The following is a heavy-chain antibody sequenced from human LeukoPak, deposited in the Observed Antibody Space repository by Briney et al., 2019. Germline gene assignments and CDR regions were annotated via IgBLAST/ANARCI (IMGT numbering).Heavy chain of an antibody. CDR1: GFTFSSYA. V-gene: IGHV3-30*02. CDR3: AKDLEGFFGYFDY. Sequence: GGSLRLSCAASGFTFSSYAMSWVRQAPGKGLEWVAFIRYDGSNKYYADSVKGRFTISRDNSKNTLYLQMNSLRAEDTAVYYCAKDLEGFFGYFDYWGQGTLVTVSS. D-gene: IGHD3-3*01. CDR2: IRYDGSNK. J-gene: IGHJ4*02.